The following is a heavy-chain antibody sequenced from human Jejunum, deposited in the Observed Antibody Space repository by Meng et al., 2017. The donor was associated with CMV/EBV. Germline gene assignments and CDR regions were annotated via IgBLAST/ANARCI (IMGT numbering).Heavy chain of an antibody. CDR3: ARVPVGGTTWYWFDP. Sequence: QMLRQGSGQGRVKPSETLSLTCTVSGGSISNYYWSWIRQPPGKGLEWVGYIYKSGSTSYNPSLKSRVTISVDTSKNQISLKLSSVTAADTAVYYCARVPVGGTTWYWFDPWGQGTLVTVSS. V-gene: IGHV4-59*01. CDR2: IYKSGST. J-gene: IGHJ5*02. D-gene: IGHD1-26*01. CDR1: GGSISNYY.